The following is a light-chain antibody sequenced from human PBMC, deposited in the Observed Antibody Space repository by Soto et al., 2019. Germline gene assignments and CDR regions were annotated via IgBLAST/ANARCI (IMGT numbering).Light chain of an antibody. CDR2: EVS. CDR3: YSYAGSTVLYV. Sequence: QSALTQPASVSGSPGQSITISCTGTSSDIGNYNLVSWYQQHPGKAPKLMTYEVSKRPSGVSDRFSGSKSGNTASLTISGLQPEDEADYYCYSYAGSTVLYVFGTGTKVTVL. CDR1: SSDIGNYNL. V-gene: IGLV2-23*02. J-gene: IGLJ1*01.